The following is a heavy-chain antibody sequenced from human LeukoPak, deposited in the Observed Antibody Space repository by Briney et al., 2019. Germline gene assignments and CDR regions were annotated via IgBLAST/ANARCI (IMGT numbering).Heavy chain of an antibody. CDR2: IRYDGGDK. V-gene: IGHV3-30*02. Sequence: GGSLRLSCAASGSTFSSYGMHWVRQAPGKGLEWVAFIRYDGGDKYYADSVKGRFTISRDNSKNTLYLQMNSLRAEDTAVYYCAREIMVSREWYFDLWGRGTLVTVAS. CDR1: GSTFSSYG. CDR3: AREIMVSREWYFDL. D-gene: IGHD4/OR15-4a*01. J-gene: IGHJ2*01.